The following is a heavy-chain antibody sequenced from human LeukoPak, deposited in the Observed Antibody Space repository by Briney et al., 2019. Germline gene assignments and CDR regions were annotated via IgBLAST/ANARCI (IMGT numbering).Heavy chain of an antibody. Sequence: SETLSLTCAVSGYSISSGYYWGWIRQPPGKGLEWIGSIYHSGSTYYNPSLKSRVTISVDASKNQFSLKLSSVTAADTAVYYCARHKYSSSWEAGYWGQGTLVAVSS. CDR3: ARHKYSSSWEAGY. CDR2: IYHSGST. CDR1: GYSISSGYY. D-gene: IGHD6-6*01. J-gene: IGHJ4*02. V-gene: IGHV4-38-2*01.